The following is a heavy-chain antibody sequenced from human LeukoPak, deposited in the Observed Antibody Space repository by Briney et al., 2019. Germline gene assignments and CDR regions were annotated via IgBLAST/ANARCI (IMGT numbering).Heavy chain of an antibody. Sequence: GGSLRLSCAASGFTFSSYGMHWVRQAPGKGLEWVAVISYDGSNKYYADSVKGRFTISRDNSKNTLYLQMNSLRAEDTAVYYCAKDQYYDSSGYGDYWGQGTLVTVSS. CDR2: ISYDGSNK. D-gene: IGHD3-22*01. J-gene: IGHJ4*02. V-gene: IGHV3-30*18. CDR1: GFTFSSYG. CDR3: AKDQYYDSSGYGDY.